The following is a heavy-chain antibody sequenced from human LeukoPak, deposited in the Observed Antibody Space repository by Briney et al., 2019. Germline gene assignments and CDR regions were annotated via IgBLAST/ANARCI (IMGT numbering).Heavy chain of an antibody. CDR3: ARDDPNKYYFDY. J-gene: IGHJ4*02. CDR2: IYYSGST. Sequence: PSETLSLTCTVSGGSISSSSYYWGWIRQPPGKGLEWIGKIYYSGSTYYSSSLKSRVTISVDTSKNQFSLKLSSVTAADTAVYYCARDDPNKYYFDYWGQGTLVTVSS. V-gene: IGHV4-39*02. CDR1: GGSISSSSYY. D-gene: IGHD2/OR15-2a*01.